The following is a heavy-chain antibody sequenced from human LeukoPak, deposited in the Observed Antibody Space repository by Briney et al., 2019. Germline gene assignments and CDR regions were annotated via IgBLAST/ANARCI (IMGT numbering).Heavy chain of an antibody. V-gene: IGHV5-51*01. CDR1: GYRFTDYW. CDR3: ARTPSYDILTGYPDY. CDR2: IYPGDSDT. Sequence: GESLKISCKGSGYRFTDYWIAWVRQMPGKGLEWMGIIYPGDSDTRYSPSFQGQVTISADKSISTAYLQWSSLKASDTAMYYCARTPSYDILTGYPDYWGQGTLVTVSS. J-gene: IGHJ4*02. D-gene: IGHD3-9*01.